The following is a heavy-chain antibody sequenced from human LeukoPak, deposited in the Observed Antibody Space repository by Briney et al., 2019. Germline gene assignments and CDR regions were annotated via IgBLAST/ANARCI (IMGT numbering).Heavy chain of an antibody. CDR2: TSGSGGST. CDR1: GFTFSSYA. Sequence: PGGSLKLSCAASGFTFSSYAMSWVRQAPGKGLEWVSATSGSGGSTYYADSVKGRFTISRDNSKNTLYLQMNSLRAEDTAVYYCAITRPYSSGWYLPFDYWGQGTLVTVSS. CDR3: AITRPYSSGWYLPFDY. V-gene: IGHV3-23*01. J-gene: IGHJ4*02. D-gene: IGHD6-19*01.